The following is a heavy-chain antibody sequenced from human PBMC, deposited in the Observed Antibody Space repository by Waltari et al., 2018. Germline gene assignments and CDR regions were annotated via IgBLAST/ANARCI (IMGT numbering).Heavy chain of an antibody. Sequence: QVQLQESGPGLVKPSETLSLICIVSGDSISSSYWSWIRQAPGKGLEWIGNIYYTGKTNYTPPLKSRLTISVDTSKNQFSLKLRSVTAADTAVYYCARHLTYHYDSSGYYPFDVWGEGTTVTISS. J-gene: IGHJ6*04. CDR2: IYYTGKT. V-gene: IGHV4-59*08. CDR3: ARHLTYHYDSSGYYPFDV. CDR1: GDSISSSY. D-gene: IGHD3-22*01.